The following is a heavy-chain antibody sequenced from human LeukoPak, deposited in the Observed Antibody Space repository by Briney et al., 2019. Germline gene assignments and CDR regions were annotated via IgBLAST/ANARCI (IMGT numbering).Heavy chain of an antibody. CDR3: ARGLVATTLHCYGMDV. CDR2: IIPIFGTA. Sequence: APVKVSCKASGGTFSSYAISWVRQAPGQGLEWMGGIIPIFGTANYAQKFQGRVTITADESTSTAYMELSSLRSEDTAVYYCARGLVATTLHCYGMDVWGKGTTVTVSS. V-gene: IGHV1-69*13. J-gene: IGHJ6*04. D-gene: IGHD5-12*01. CDR1: GGTFSSYA.